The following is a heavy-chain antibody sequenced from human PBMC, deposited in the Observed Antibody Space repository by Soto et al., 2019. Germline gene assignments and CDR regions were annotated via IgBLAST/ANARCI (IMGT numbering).Heavy chain of an antibody. V-gene: IGHV1-3*01. Sequence: ASGKVSCKASGYTFTSYAMHWGRQAPGQRLEWMGWVNAGNGNTKYSQKFQGRVTITTDTSTSTAYMELRSLRSDDTAVYYCARDSSSWYGSSDYWGQGTLVTVSS. CDR3: ARDSSSWYGSSDY. D-gene: IGHD6-13*01. CDR1: GYTFTSYA. J-gene: IGHJ4*02. CDR2: VNAGNGNT.